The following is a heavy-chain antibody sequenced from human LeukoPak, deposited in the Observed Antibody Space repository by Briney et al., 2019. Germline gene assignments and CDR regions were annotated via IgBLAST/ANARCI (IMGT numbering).Heavy chain of an antibody. Sequence: SETLSLTCTVSGDSVSSYYWSWIRQPPGKGLEWIGYIYYSGSTNYNPSLKSRVTISVDTSKNQFSLKLSPVTAADTAVYYCARGKNPLEVSLGYWGQGTLVTVSS. D-gene: IGHD7-27*01. V-gene: IGHV4-59*02. CDR3: ARGKNPLEVSLGY. CDR1: GDSVSSYY. CDR2: IYYSGST. J-gene: IGHJ4*02.